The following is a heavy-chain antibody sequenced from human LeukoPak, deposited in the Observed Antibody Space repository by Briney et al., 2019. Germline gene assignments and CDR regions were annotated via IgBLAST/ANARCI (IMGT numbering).Heavy chain of an antibody. CDR1: GGSFSGYY. CDR2: INHSGST. J-gene: IGHJ5*02. Sequence: PSETLSLTCAVYGGSFSGYYWSWIRQPPGKGLEWIGEINHSGSTNYNPSLKSRVTISVDTSKNQSSLKLGSVTTPDPAVILSAQRPLGGSGPPLWFDPRGQGTLVTVSS. D-gene: IGHD3-3*01. V-gene: IGHV4-34*06. CDR3: AQRPLGGSGPPLWFDP.